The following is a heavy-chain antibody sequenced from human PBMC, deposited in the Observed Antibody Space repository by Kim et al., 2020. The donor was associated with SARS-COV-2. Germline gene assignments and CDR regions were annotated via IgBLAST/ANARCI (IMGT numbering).Heavy chain of an antibody. J-gene: IGHJ6*02. CDR1: GYSFTSYW. CDR2: IYPGDSDT. V-gene: IGHV5-51*01. D-gene: IGHD5-18*01. Sequence: GESLKISCKGSGYSFTSYWIGWVRQMPGKGLEWMGIIYPGDSDTRYSPSFQGQVTISADKSISTAYLQWSSLKASDTAMYYCARGPGYSYGRYYYYGMDVWGQGTTVTVSS. CDR3: ARGPGYSYGRYYYYGMDV.